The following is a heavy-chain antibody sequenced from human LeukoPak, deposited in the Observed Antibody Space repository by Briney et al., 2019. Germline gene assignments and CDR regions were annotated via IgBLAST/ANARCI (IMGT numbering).Heavy chain of an antibody. V-gene: IGHV4-34*01. CDR3: ARGGRDTMIVVAPKYDY. Sequence: PSETLSLTCAVYGGSFSGYYWSWIRQPPGKGLEWIGEINHSGSTNYNPSLKSRVTISVDTSKNQFSLKLSSVTAADTAVYYCARGGRDTMIVVAPKYDYWGQGTLVTVSS. D-gene: IGHD3-22*01. J-gene: IGHJ4*02. CDR2: INHSGST. CDR1: GGSFSGYY.